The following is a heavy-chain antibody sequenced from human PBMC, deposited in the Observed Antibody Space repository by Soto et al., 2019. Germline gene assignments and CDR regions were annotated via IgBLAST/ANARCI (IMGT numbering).Heavy chain of an antibody. CDR2: IYYSGST. V-gene: IGHV4-59*01. J-gene: IGHJ6*02. Sequence: PSETLSLTCTVSGGSISSYYWSWIRQPPGKGLEWIGYIYYSGSTTYTPSLKSRGTLSEATSQNKLSLSLRSVTAAHTPAYYCVRTDQRVRYYGRDVWGQGTTVTVSS. CDR1: GGSISSYY. D-gene: IGHD2-2*01. CDR3: VRTDQRVRYYGRDV.